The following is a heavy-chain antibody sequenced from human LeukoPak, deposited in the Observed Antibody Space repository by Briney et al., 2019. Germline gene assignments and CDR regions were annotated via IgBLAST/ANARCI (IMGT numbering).Heavy chain of an antibody. Sequence: SETLSLTCTVSGGSISSGSYYWSWIRQPAGKGLEWIGRIYTSGSTNYNPSLKSRVTISVDTSENQFSLKLSSVTAADTAVYYCARDTPETAINYYYYYMDVWGKGTTVTVSS. D-gene: IGHD5-18*01. J-gene: IGHJ6*03. CDR3: ARDTPETAINYYYYYMDV. CDR1: GGSISSGSYY. V-gene: IGHV4-61*02. CDR2: IYTSGST.